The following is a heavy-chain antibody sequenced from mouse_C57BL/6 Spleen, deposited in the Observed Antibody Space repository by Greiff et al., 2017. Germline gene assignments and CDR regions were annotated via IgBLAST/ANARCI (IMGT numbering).Heavy chain of an antibody. D-gene: IGHD1-1*01. Sequence: QVQLQQPGAELVKPGASVKLSCKASGYTFTSYWMHWVKQGPGRGLEWIGRIDPNSGGTKYNEKFKGKATLTVDKPASTAYMQLSSLTSEDSAVYYCARRDYYGYYYAMDYWGQGTSVTVSS. V-gene: IGHV1-72*01. CDR3: ARRDYYGYYYAMDY. CDR2: IDPNSGGT. J-gene: IGHJ4*01. CDR1: GYTFTSYW.